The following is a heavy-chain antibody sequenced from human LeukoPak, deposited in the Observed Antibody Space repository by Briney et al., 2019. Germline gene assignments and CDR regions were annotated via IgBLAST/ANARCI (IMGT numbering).Heavy chain of an antibody. CDR2: IRYDG. J-gene: IGHJ4*02. CDR3: VKDNPLDY. D-gene: IGHD1-14*01. V-gene: IGHV3-30*02. Sequence: QPGGSLRLSCAASGFTFSSYSMNWVRQAPGKGLEWVSFIRYDGNTISRDNSKNTLYLHINSLRVEDTALYYCVKDNPLDYWGQGTLVIVSS. CDR1: GFTFSSYS.